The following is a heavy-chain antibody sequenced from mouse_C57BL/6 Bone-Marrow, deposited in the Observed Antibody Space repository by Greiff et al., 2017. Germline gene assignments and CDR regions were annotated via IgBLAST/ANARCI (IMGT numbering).Heavy chain of an antibody. CDR2: IDPSDSYT. D-gene: IGHD3-2*02. CDR3: APLDSSGYVMVY. CDR1: GYTFTSYW. V-gene: IGHV1-50*01. J-gene: IGHJ3*01. Sequence: VQLQQPGAELVKPGASVKLSCKASGYTFTSYWMQWVKQRPGQGLEWIGEIDPSDSYTNSNQKFKGKATLTVDTSSRTAYMQLSSLTSEDSAVYYCAPLDSSGYVMVYWGQGTLVTVSA.